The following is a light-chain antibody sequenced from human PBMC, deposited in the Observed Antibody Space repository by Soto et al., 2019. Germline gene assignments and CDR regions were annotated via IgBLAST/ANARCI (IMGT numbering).Light chain of an antibody. Sequence: DIEMTQTPSFVSASLGDRVTITCRASQGISSWLAWYQQKPGKAPTLLIYAATMLQSGVPSWFRGSESETDFSLTISSLQPEDFATSFCHQSSDYPLTFGGGTKVDIK. V-gene: IGKV1-12*01. CDR2: AAT. J-gene: IGKJ4*01. CDR1: QGISSW. CDR3: HQSSDYPLT.